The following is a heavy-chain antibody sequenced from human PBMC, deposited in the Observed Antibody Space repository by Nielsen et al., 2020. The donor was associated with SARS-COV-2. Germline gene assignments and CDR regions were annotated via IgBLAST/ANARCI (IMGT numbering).Heavy chain of an antibody. V-gene: IGHV4-4*02. CDR2: IYHSGST. Sequence: SETLSLTCAVSGGSISSSNWWSWVRQPPGKGLEWIGEIYHSGSTNYNPSLKSRVTISVDKSKNQFSLKLSSVTAADTAVYYCAMNSGYYTNYYYYGMDVWGQGTTVTVSS. D-gene: IGHD3-3*01. CDR3: AMNSGYYTNYYYYGMDV. CDR1: GGSISSSNW. J-gene: IGHJ6*02.